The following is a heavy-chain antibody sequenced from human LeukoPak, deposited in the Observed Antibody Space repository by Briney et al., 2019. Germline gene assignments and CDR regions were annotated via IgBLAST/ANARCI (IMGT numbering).Heavy chain of an antibody. D-gene: IGHD3-3*01. V-gene: IGHV4-39*01. Sequence: SETLSLTCTVSGGSISSSSYYWGWLRQPPGKGLEWIGSIYYSGSTYYNPSLKSRVTISVDTSKNQFSLKLSSVTAADTAVYYCARPKSFGYFDLWGRGTLVTVSS. CDR1: GGSISSSSYY. CDR2: IYYSGST. CDR3: ARPKSFGYFDL. J-gene: IGHJ2*01.